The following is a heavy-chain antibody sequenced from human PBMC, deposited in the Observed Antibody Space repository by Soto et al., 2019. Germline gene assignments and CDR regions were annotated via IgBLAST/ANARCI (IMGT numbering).Heavy chain of an antibody. CDR1: GGSISSGGYS. D-gene: IGHD3-22*01. V-gene: IGHV4-30-2*01. CDR3: ARQYSYYYDSSGYYGRAFDI. J-gene: IGHJ3*02. Sequence: PSETLSLTCAVSGGSISSGGYSWSWIRQPPGKGLEWIGYIYHSGSTYYNPSLKSRVTISVDRSKNQFSLKLSSVTAADTAVYYCARQYSYYYDSSGYYGRAFDIWGQGTMVTVSS. CDR2: IYHSGST.